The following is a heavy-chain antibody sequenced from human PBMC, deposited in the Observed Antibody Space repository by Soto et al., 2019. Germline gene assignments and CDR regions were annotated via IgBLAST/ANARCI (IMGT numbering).Heavy chain of an antibody. CDR1: GYTFTSYG. CDR3: ARDSLIKTTVMVLSSYFGMDV. D-gene: IGHD4-17*01. J-gene: IGHJ6*02. V-gene: IGHV1-18*01. Sequence: QVQLVQSGAEVKKPGASVKVSCKASGYTFTSYGISWVRQAPGQGLEWMGWISAYNGNTNYAQKLQGRVTMTTDTSTSTAYMELRSLISDDTAVYYCARDSLIKTTVMVLSSYFGMDVWCQWTTVTGSS. CDR2: ISAYNGNT.